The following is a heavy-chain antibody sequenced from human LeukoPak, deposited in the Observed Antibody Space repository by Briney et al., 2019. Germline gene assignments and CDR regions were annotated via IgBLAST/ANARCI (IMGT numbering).Heavy chain of an antibody. V-gene: IGHV4-39*01. CDR1: GGSISSGTYY. Sequence: SSETLSLTCTVSGGSISSGTYYWGWIRQPPGKGLEWIGSIYYSGSTYYNPSLKSRVTISVDTSKNQFSLKLNSVTAADRAVYYCATYIGDTYRYFDYWGQGALVTVSS. CDR2: IYYSGST. J-gene: IGHJ4*02. D-gene: IGHD2-21*01. CDR3: ATYIGDTYRYFDY.